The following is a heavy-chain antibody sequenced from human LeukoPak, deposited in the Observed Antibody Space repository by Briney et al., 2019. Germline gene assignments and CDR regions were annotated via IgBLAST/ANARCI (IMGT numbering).Heavy chain of an antibody. V-gene: IGHV4-30-4*08. CDR3: ARDRYSSGWYRPDYFDY. CDR2: IYYSGST. J-gene: IGHJ4*02. D-gene: IGHD6-19*01. CDR1: GGSISSGDYY. Sequence: SETLSLTCTVSGGSISSGDYYWSWVRQPPGKGLEWIGYIYYSGSTYYNPSLKRRVTISVDTSKNQFSLKLSSVTAADTAVYYCARDRYSSGWYRPDYFDYWGQGTLVTVSS.